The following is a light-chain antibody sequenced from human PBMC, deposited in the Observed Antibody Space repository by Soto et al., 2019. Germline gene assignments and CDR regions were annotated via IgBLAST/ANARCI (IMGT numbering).Light chain of an antibody. CDR2: EDK. CDR1: GGSIASYY. J-gene: IGLJ1*01. V-gene: IGLV6-57*04. CDR3: VSYETTFFV. Sequence: NFMLTSPHSVSNSPGSPVTISCTHSGGSIASYYVQWYQQRPGSAPTTVIYEDKQSPSGVPGRFSGSIDSSSNSASLTISVLNTEDEADYFGVSYETTFFVFGSGTRVTV.